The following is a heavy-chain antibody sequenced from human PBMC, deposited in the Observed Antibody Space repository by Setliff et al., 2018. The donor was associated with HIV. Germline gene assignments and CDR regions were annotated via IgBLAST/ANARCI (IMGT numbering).Heavy chain of an antibody. CDR1: GFTFSSYA. J-gene: IGHJ6*03. CDR2: ISNNGGKT. D-gene: IGHD1-1*01. V-gene: IGHV3-23*01. Sequence: PGGSLRLSCAASGFTFSSYAMTWVRQAPGKGLEWVSSISNNGGKTYYADSEKGRFTISRDNSKNTLYLQMNSLRAADTAVYYCAKGGIATTGYYFYYMDVYGKGTTVTVSS. CDR3: AKGGIATTGYYFYYMDV.